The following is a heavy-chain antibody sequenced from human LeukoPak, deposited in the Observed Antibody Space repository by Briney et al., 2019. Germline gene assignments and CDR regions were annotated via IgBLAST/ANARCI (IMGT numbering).Heavy chain of an antibody. CDR2: ISAYNGNT. Sequence: RASVKVSCKASGFRFGDYGISWVRQAPGQGLEWMGWISAYNGNTNYAQKLQGRVTMTTDTSTSTAYMELRSLRSDDTAVYYCARGLGPLGDAFDIWGQGTMVTVSS. CDR1: GFRFGDYG. CDR3: ARGLGPLGDAFDI. V-gene: IGHV1-18*01. D-gene: IGHD7-27*01. J-gene: IGHJ3*02.